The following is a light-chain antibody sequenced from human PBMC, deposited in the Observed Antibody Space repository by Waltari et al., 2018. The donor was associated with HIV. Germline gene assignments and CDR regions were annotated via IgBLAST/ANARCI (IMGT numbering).Light chain of an antibody. Sequence: DIVMTQSPLSLPVTPGEPASISCRSSQSLLHSKGFNYLDWYLQQPGQSPQLLIYLDSNRAPGVPDRFSGSGSGTDFTLKISRVEAEDVGVYYCMQALQTPPAFGQGTKLEIK. CDR1: QSLLHSKGFNY. CDR2: LDS. V-gene: IGKV2-28*01. J-gene: IGKJ2*01. CDR3: MQALQTPPA.